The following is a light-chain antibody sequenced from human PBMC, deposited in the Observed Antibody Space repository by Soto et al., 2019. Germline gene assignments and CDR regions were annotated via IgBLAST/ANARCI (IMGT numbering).Light chain of an antibody. CDR2: EDI. Sequence: QSALTQPPSASGSPGQSVTISCTGTSSDVGGYNYVSWYQQHPGKAPKLLIYEDIKRPSGVPDRFSGSRSDNTASLTVSGLQAEDEADYYCSSYAGSNTPSVFGTGTKLTVL. J-gene: IGLJ1*01. CDR1: SSDVGGYNY. V-gene: IGLV2-8*01. CDR3: SSYAGSNTPSV.